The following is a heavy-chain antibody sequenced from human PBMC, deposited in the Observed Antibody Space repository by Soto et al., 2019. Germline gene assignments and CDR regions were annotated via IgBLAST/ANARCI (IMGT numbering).Heavy chain of an antibody. CDR1: GYTFTSYG. V-gene: IGHV1-18*01. CDR3: ATLDYVDSFHY. J-gene: IGHJ4*02. CDR2: FSAYNGNT. Sequence: QVQLVQSGAEVKKPGASVKVSCKASGYTFTSYGISWVRQAPGQGLEWMGWFSAYNGNTNDAQKLQGRVTMTKDTSASTAYMELRSLRSDVTAVYYCATLDYVDSFHYWGQGTLVTVSS. D-gene: IGHD3-10*02.